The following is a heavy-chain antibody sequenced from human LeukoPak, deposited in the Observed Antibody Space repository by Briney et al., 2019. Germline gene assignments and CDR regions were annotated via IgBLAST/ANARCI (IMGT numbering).Heavy chain of an antibody. J-gene: IGHJ3*02. Sequence: ASVKVSCKASGYTFIDHALSWVRQAPGQGLEWMGWISAYNGNTNYAQKLQGRVTMTTDTSTSTAYMELRSLRSDDTAVYYCARDRMQDDAFDIWGQGTMVTVSS. CDR2: ISAYNGNT. CDR1: GYTFIDHA. D-gene: IGHD2-8*01. CDR3: ARDRMQDDAFDI. V-gene: IGHV1-18*01.